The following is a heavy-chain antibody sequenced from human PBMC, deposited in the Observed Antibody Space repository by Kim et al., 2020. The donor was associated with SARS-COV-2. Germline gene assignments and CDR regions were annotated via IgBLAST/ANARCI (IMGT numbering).Heavy chain of an antibody. V-gene: IGHV1-8*01. Sequence: ASVKVSCKASGYTFTSYDIDWVRQAPGQGLQWLGRINPYSGDTDFAQKFRGRITMTRDTSITTAYMELSSLTSEDTAVYFCARGLYSHPWGQGTLVTVSS. CDR2: INPYSGDT. CDR1: GYTFTSYD. D-gene: IGHD4-4*01. CDR3: ARGLYSHP. J-gene: IGHJ5*02.